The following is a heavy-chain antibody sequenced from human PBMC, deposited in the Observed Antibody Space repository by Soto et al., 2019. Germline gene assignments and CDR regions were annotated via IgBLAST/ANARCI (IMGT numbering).Heavy chain of an antibody. D-gene: IGHD3-3*01. Sequence: SVKISCKASGGTFSSYAISWVRQAHGQGLEWMGGIIPIFGTANYAQKFQGRVTITADESTSTAYMELSSLRSEDTAVYYCARGMREWQENWFDPWGQGTLVTVSS. CDR1: GGTFSSYA. J-gene: IGHJ5*02. CDR2: IIPIFGTA. CDR3: ARGMREWQENWFDP. V-gene: IGHV1-69*13.